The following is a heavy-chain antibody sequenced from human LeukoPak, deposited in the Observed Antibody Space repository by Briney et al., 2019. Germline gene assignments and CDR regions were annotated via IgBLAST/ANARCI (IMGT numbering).Heavy chain of an antibody. Sequence: GGSLRLSCAASGFTFSSYAMSWVRQAPGKGLEWVLGISGSGGSTYYADSVKGRFTISRDNAKNSLYLQMNSLRAEDTAVYYCAREEYGDYWGQGTLVTVSS. CDR2: ISGSGGST. D-gene: IGHD2/OR15-2a*01. CDR3: AREEYGDY. V-gene: IGHV3-23*01. J-gene: IGHJ4*02. CDR1: GFTFSSYA.